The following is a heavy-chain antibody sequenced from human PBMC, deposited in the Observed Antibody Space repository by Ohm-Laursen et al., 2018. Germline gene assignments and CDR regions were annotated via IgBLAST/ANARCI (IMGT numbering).Heavy chain of an antibody. D-gene: IGHD6-6*01. CDR2: LSGSGHDT. J-gene: IGHJ4*02. CDR3: AKSTTRYSSSGVLLDY. CDR1: GFTFSSYA. V-gene: IGHV3-23*01. Sequence: SLRLSCSASGFTFSSYAMSWVRQAPEKGLEWVSGLSGSGHDTYYTDSVKGRFTISRDNAKNSLYLQMNSLRAEDTALYYCAKSTTRYSSSGVLLDYWGQGTLVTVSS.